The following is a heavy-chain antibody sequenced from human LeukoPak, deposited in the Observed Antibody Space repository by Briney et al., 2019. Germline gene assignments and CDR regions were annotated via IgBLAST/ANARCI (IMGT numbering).Heavy chain of an antibody. CDR2: ISAYNGNT. J-gene: IGHJ4*02. Sequence: ASVKVSCKASVYTFTNYGISWVRQAPGQGLEWMGWISAYNGNTNYAQKLQGRVTMTTDTSTSTAYMELRSLRSDDTAVYYCERDESELAAYDYWGQGTLVTVSS. CDR3: ERDESELAAYDY. D-gene: IGHD6-6*01. CDR1: VYTFTNYG. V-gene: IGHV1-18*01.